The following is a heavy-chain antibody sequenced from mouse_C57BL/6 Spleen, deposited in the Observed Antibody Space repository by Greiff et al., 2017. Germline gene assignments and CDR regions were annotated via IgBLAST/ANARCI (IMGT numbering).Heavy chain of an antibody. D-gene: IGHD2-4*01. CDR1: GYTFTDYN. V-gene: IGHV1-22*01. Sequence: EVQLQQSGPELVKPGASVKMSCKASGYTFTDYNMHWVKQSNGKSLEWIGYINPNNGGTSYNQKFKGKATLTVNKSSSTAYMELRSLTSEDSAVYYCARLVTYDYGDYFDYWGQGTTLTVSS. J-gene: IGHJ2*01. CDR3: ARLVTYDYGDYFDY. CDR2: INPNNGGT.